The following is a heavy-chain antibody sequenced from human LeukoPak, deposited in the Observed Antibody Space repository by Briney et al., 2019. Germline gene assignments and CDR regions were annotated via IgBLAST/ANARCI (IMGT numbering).Heavy chain of an antibody. V-gene: IGHV1-2*02. J-gene: IGHJ4*02. CDR2: INPNSGGT. CDR1: GYTFTGYY. CDR3: ARVFAIGGAQRVAVDY. D-gene: IGHD2-21*01. Sequence: ASVKVSCKASGYTFTGYYMHWVRQAPGQGLEWMGWINPNSGGTNYAQEFQGRVTMTRDTSISTAYMELSRLRSDDTAVYYCARVFAIGGAQRVAVDYWGQGTLVTVSS.